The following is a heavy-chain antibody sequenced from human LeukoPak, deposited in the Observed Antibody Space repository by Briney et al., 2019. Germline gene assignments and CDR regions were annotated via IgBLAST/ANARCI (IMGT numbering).Heavy chain of an antibody. Sequence: GASVKVSCKASGYTFTGYYMHWVRQAPGQGLEWMGWINPNSGGTNYAQKFQGRVTMTRDTSISTDYMELSRLRSDDTAVYYCARDRSYYDSSGCHYWGQGTLVTVSS. CDR2: INPNSGGT. J-gene: IGHJ4*02. V-gene: IGHV1-2*02. D-gene: IGHD3-22*01. CDR1: GYTFTGYY. CDR3: ARDRSYYDSSGCHY.